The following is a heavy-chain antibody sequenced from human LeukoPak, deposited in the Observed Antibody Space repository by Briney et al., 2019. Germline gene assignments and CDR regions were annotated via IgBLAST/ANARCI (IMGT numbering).Heavy chain of an antibody. Sequence: PGGSLRLSCAASGFTFSSYGMHWVRQAPGKGLEWVAVISYDGSNKYYADSVKGRFTISRDNSKNTLYLQMNSLRAEDTAVYYCAKDLGAARPFDYWGQGTLVTVSS. CDR3: AKDLGAARPFDY. CDR2: ISYDGSNK. V-gene: IGHV3-30*18. D-gene: IGHD6-6*01. J-gene: IGHJ4*02. CDR1: GFTFSSYG.